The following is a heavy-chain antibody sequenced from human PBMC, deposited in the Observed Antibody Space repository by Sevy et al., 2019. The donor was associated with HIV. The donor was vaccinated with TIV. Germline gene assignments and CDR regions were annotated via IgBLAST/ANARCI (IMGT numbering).Heavy chain of an antibody. D-gene: IGHD5-12*01. CDR1: GFRFNIYE. J-gene: IGHJ4*02. V-gene: IGHV3-48*03. CDR2: ISSSGSPI. Sequence: GGSLRLSCAASGFRFNIYEMNWVRQAPGKGLEWVSYISSSGSPIYYADSVKGRFTISRDNAKSSLYLQMNSLRAEVTAVYYCVRGRAMIIYDWGQGTLVTVSS. CDR3: VRGRAMIIYD.